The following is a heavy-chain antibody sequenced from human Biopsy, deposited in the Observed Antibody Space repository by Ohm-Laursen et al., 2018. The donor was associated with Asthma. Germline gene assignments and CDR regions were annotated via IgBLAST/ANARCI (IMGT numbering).Heavy chain of an antibody. CDR3: AKITTDRQKANNWFDP. CDR1: GFAFNNSS. J-gene: IGHJ5*02. V-gene: IGHV3-23*01. CDR2: ISASGVRT. Sequence: SLRLSCAASGFAFNNSSMTWVRQAPGKGLEWGSSISASGVRTFYADSVKGRFTVSRDSSRNTLYLQLSTLRVEDTAVYFCAKITTDRQKANNWFDPWGQGTLVTVS. D-gene: IGHD3-22*01.